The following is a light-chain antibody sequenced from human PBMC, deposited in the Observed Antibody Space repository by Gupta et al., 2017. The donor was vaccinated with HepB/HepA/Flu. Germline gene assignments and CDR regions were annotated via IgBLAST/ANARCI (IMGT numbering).Light chain of an antibody. Sequence: IVLTQSPATLSLSPGESATLSCRASQSVSSYLAWYQQKPGQAPRLLIYGAPNRATGIPARFSGSGSGTDFTLTISRLEPEDFAVYYCQQRGSWPASTFGPGTKVEIK. CDR1: QSVSSY. V-gene: IGKV3-11*01. CDR2: GAP. J-gene: IGKJ1*01. CDR3: QQRGSWPAST.